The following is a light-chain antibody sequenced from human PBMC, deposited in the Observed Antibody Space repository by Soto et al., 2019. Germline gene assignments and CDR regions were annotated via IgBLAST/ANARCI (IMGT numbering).Light chain of an antibody. J-gene: IGKJ1*01. Sequence: EIVMTQSPATLSISPGERATLSCRASQSVSSNLAWYQQKPGQAPRLLIYGASTWATGIPARFSGSGSGTEFTITISSLQSEDFAVYYCQQYNNWPRWTFGQGTKVDIK. CDR1: QSVSSN. V-gene: IGKV3-15*01. CDR3: QQYNNWPRWT. CDR2: GAS.